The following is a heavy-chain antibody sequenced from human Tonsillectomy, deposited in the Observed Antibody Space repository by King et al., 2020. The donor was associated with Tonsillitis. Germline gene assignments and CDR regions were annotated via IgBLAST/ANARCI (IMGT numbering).Heavy chain of an antibody. D-gene: IGHD2-2*01. V-gene: IGHV3-15*01. CDR1: GFTFSNAW. J-gene: IGHJ4*02. Sequence: VQLVESGGGLVKPGGSLRLSCAASGFTFSNAWMSWVRQAPGKGLEWVGRIKSKTDGGTTDYAAPVKGRFTISRDDSENTLYLQMNSLQTEDTATYHCSTEFEDDLYHLLRPFDYWGQGTPVTVSS. CDR2: IKSKTDGGTT. CDR3: STEFEDDLYHLLRPFDY.